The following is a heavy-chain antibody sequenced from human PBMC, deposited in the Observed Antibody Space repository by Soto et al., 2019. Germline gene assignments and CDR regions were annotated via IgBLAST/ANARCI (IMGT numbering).Heavy chain of an antibody. CDR2: ISGSGGST. Sequence: VGSLRLSCAASGFTFSSYAMSWVRQAPGKGLEWVSAISGSGGSTYYADSVKGRFTISRDNSENTLYLQMNSLRAEDTAVYYCAKIGRPMIVVVINGNFDYWGQGTLVTVSS. J-gene: IGHJ4*02. CDR1: GFTFSSYA. D-gene: IGHD3-22*01. CDR3: AKIGRPMIVVVINGNFDY. V-gene: IGHV3-23*01.